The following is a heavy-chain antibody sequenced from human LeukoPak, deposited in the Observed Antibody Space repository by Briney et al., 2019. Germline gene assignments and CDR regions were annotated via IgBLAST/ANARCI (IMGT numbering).Heavy chain of an antibody. Sequence: GGSLRLSCAASGFTFSSYAMSWVRQAPGKGLEWVSDISGSGGRTYYADSVKGRFTISRDNSKNTLYLQMNNLGAEDTAVYYCAKDGYNSGWTFDYWGQGTLVTVSS. CDR2: ISGSGGRT. CDR1: GFTFSSYA. V-gene: IGHV3-23*01. D-gene: IGHD6-19*01. CDR3: AKDGYNSGWTFDY. J-gene: IGHJ4*02.